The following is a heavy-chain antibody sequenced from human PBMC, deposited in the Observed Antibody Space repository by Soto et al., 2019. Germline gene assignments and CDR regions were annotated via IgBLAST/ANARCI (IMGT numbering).Heavy chain of an antibody. CDR1: GFTFSDHF. V-gene: IGHV3-11*01. CDR3: AGDPYYYASDY. Sequence: GGSLRLSCAAPGFTFSDHFMTWIRQAPGKGLEWISYISGDGRDIYQPDSVKGRFTVSRDNAKNSVYLQMSSLRAEDTAIYYCAGDPYYYASDYWGQGTLVTFSS. CDR2: ISGDGRDI. D-gene: IGHD3-10*01. J-gene: IGHJ4*02.